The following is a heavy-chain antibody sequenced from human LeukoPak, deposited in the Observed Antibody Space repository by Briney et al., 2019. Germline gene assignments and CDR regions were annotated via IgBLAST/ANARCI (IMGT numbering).Heavy chain of an antibody. Sequence: PSETLSLTCTVSGYSISSGYYWGWIRQPPGKGLEWIGSIYYSGSTYYNPSLKSRVTISVDTSKNQFSLKLSSVTAADTAVYYCARVERGIAARPDNWFDPWGQGTLVTVSS. D-gene: IGHD6-6*01. CDR2: IYYSGST. V-gene: IGHV4-38-2*02. J-gene: IGHJ5*02. CDR3: ARVERGIAARPDNWFDP. CDR1: GYSISSGYY.